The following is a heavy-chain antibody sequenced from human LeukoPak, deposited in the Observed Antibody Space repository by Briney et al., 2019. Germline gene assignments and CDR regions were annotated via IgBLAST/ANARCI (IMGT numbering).Heavy chain of an antibody. V-gene: IGHV4-59*01. CDR1: GXSISRYF. Sequence: PSETLSLTCAVSGXSISRYFWSWIRQPPGKGLESIGYIYDSGSSKYNPSLESRVTISLDTSKNQFSLKLTFVTAADTAVYYCARVPDTTMVYFDYWGQGTLVTVSS. D-gene: IGHD5-18*01. CDR2: IYDSGSS. CDR3: ARVPDTTMVYFDY. J-gene: IGHJ4*02.